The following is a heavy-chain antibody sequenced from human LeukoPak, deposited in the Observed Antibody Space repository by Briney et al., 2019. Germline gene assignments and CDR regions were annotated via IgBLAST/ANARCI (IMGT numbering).Heavy chain of an antibody. Sequence: PGGSLRLSCAASGFIFSNYGMNWVRQAPGKGLEWVSAISGSGGSTYYADSVKGRFTISRDNSKNTLYLQMNSLRAEDTAVYYCAKGAGYCSSTSCPPPPYYFDYWGQGTLVTVSS. J-gene: IGHJ4*02. D-gene: IGHD2-2*03. CDR1: GFIFSNYG. CDR2: ISGSGGST. CDR3: AKGAGYCSSTSCPPPPYYFDY. V-gene: IGHV3-23*01.